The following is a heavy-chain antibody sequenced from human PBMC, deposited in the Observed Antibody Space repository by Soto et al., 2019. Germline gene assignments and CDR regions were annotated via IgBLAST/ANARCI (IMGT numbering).Heavy chain of an antibody. CDR2: IKSKTDGGTT. CDR3: TTEEQQPDYYYYYMDV. Sequence: EVQLVESGGGLVKPGGSLRLSCAASGFTFSNAWMSWVRQAPGKGLEWVGRIKSKTDGGTTDYAAPVKGRFTISRDDSKNTLYLQMNSLKTEDTDVYYCTTEEQQPDYYYYYMDVWGKGTTVTVSS. CDR1: GFTFSNAW. D-gene: IGHD6-13*01. V-gene: IGHV3-15*01. J-gene: IGHJ6*03.